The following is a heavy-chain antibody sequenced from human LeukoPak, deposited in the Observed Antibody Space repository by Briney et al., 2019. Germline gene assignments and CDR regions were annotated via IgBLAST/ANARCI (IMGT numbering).Heavy chain of an antibody. D-gene: IGHD3-10*02. CDR2: IYYSGAT. CDR3: VRWQSGSMFHPP. J-gene: IGHJ5*02. CDR1: GGSISSSSHY. V-gene: IGHV4-39*01. Sequence: SETLSLTCTVSGGSISSSSHYWGWIRQPPGKGLEWIGSIYYSGATAYNPSLKSRVTISVDTSKNQFSLKLSSVTAADTAVYYCVRWQSGSMFHPPWGQGTLVTVSS.